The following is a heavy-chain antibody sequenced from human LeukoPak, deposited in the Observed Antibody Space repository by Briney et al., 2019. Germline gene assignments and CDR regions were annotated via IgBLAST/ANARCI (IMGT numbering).Heavy chain of an antibody. CDR3: ARVYRKDVYNFDGFDI. CDR2: VYSSGSA. J-gene: IGHJ3*02. Sequence: PSETLSLTCTVSSGPINSDGYYWSWIRQPAGKGLEWIGRVYSSGSANYSPSLKSRVIISIDTSKNQFSLRLSSVTAADTAVYYCARVYRKDVYNFDGFDIWGQGTMVTVS. V-gene: IGHV4-61*02. CDR1: SGPINSDGYY. D-gene: IGHD5-24*01.